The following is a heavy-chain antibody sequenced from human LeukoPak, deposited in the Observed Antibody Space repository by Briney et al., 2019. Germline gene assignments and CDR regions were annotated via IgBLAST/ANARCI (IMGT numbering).Heavy chain of an antibody. Sequence: ASVKVSCKASGYTSTNFYMHWVRQAPGQGLEWMGLINPSGGSTSYAQKFQGRVAMTRDTSTSTVYMELSSLRSEDTAVYYCARAHSGSYPGYWGQGTLLTVSS. V-gene: IGHV1-46*01. CDR1: GYTSTNFY. D-gene: IGHD1-26*01. CDR2: INPSGGST. J-gene: IGHJ4*02. CDR3: ARAHSGSYPGY.